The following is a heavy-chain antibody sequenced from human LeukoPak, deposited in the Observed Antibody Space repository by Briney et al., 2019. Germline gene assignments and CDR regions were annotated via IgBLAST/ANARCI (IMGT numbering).Heavy chain of an antibody. Sequence: ASVKVSCTASGYTFTGYYIHWVRQAPGHGLEWMGCIKPNSGGTDYAQKFQGRVIMTRDTSITTAYMELNSLISVDTAVYYGARGLAIVGVVIPTFFDSWGQGTLVTVSS. CDR2: IKPNSGGT. V-gene: IGHV1-2*02. CDR1: GYTFTGYY. CDR3: ARGLAIVGVVIPTFFDS. J-gene: IGHJ4*02. D-gene: IGHD3-3*01.